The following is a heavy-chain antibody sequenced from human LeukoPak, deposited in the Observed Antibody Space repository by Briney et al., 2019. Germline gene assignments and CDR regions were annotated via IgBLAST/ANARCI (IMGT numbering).Heavy chain of an antibody. CDR3: AREGGIAAAGSRWFDP. V-gene: IGHV5-51*03. Sequence: PGESLKISCKGSGYSFTSYWVGWVRQMPGKGLEWMGIIYPRDSDTRYSPSFQGQVTISADKSISTAYLQWSSLKASDTAMYYCAREGGIAAAGSRWFDPWGQGTLVTVSS. J-gene: IGHJ5*02. CDR2: IYPRDSDT. CDR1: GYSFTSYW. D-gene: IGHD6-13*01.